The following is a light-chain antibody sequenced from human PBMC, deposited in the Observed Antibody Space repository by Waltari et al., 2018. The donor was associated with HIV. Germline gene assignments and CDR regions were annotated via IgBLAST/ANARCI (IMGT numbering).Light chain of an antibody. V-gene: IGLV1-47*01. Sequence: QSVLTQPPSASEIPGQRVTISCTGGNSNVGSTYVYSYQQVPGTAPKLLVYRDSQRQSGVPDRFTGSKSGTSASLAISGLRSEDEADYYCATWDDSLNGVLFGGGTKLTVL. J-gene: IGLJ2*01. CDR1: NSNVGSTY. CDR3: ATWDDSLNGVL. CDR2: RDS.